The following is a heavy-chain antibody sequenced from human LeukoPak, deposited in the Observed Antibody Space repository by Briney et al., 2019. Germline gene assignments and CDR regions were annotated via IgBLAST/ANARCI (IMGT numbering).Heavy chain of an antibody. CDR3: ARGDRRVAARFRPGLGDYNVMDV. D-gene: IGHD6-25*01. Sequence: PGGSLRLSCAASGFTFSSYEMNWVRQAPGKGLEWVSYISSSGSTIYYADSVKGRFTISRDNAMNALYLQMNSLRAEDTAVYYCARGDRRVAARFRPGLGDYNVMDVWGQGTTVTVSS. CDR1: GFTFSSYE. J-gene: IGHJ6*02. CDR2: ISSSGSTI. V-gene: IGHV3-48*03.